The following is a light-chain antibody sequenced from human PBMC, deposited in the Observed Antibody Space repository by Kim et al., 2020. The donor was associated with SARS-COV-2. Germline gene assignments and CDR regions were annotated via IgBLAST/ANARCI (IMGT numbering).Light chain of an antibody. V-gene: IGLV2-14*03. Sequence: SITISCNGTSSDVGGYNYVSWYQQHPGKAPKLMIYDVSNRPSGVSNRFSGSKSGNTASLTISGLQAEDEADYYCSSYTSSSTLEGVFGTGTKVTVL. J-gene: IGLJ1*01. CDR3: SSYTSSSTLEGV. CDR1: SSDVGGYNY. CDR2: DVS.